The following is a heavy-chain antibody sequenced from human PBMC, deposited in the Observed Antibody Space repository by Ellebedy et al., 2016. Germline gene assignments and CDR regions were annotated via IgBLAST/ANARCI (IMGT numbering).Heavy chain of an antibody. D-gene: IGHD1-26*01. J-gene: IGHJ4*02. CDR3: TTGYSGSYYSYY. CDR2: IRSKTYGGTT. Sequence: GGSLRLSXTTSAFTFGDYAVTWFRQAPGKGLEWVGFIRSKTYGGTTVYAASVMGRFTISRDDSKSIAYLQMSSLKTEDTAVYFCTTGYSGSYYSYYWGQGTLVTVSS. CDR1: AFTFGDYA. V-gene: IGHV3-49*03.